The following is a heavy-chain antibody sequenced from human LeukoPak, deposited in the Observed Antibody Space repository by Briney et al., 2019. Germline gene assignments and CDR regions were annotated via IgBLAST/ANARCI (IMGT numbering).Heavy chain of an antibody. V-gene: IGHV3-23*01. J-gene: IGHJ4*02. CDR1: GFTFSSYT. CDR2: ISGSAIST. Sequence: GGSLRLSCAASGFTFSSYTMNWVRQAPGKGLEWVSTISGSAISTYYADSVKGRFTISRDNSKNTLYLQMKSLRAEDTAVYYCAKGHSGSYVYFDYWGQGSLVTVSS. D-gene: IGHD1-26*01. CDR3: AKGHSGSYVYFDY.